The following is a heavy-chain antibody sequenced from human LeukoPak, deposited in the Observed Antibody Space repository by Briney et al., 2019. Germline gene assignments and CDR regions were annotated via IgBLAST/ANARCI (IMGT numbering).Heavy chain of an antibody. CDR1: GGSISSGSYY. CDR3: ARVTLSIAAAGLKSQFYFDY. CDR2: IYTSGNT. Sequence: SQTLSHTCTVSGGSISSGSYYWSWNRQPAGKGLEWIGRIYTSGNTNYNPSLKSRVTMSVDTSKNQFSLKLSSVTAADTAVYYCARVTLSIAAAGLKSQFYFDYWGQGTLVTVSS. V-gene: IGHV4-61*02. J-gene: IGHJ4*02. D-gene: IGHD6-13*01.